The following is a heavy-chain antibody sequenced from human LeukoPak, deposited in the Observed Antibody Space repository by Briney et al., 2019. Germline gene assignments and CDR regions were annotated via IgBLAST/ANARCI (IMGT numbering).Heavy chain of an antibody. Sequence: ASVKVSCKASGGTFSSYAISWVRQAPGQGLEWMGIINPSGGSTSYAQKFQGRVTMTRDTSTSTVYMELSSLRSEDTAVYYCAREVEIAVAGTTDYWGQGTLVTVSS. J-gene: IGHJ4*02. CDR2: INPSGGST. CDR3: AREVEIAVAGTTDY. D-gene: IGHD6-19*01. V-gene: IGHV1-46*01. CDR1: GGTFSSYA.